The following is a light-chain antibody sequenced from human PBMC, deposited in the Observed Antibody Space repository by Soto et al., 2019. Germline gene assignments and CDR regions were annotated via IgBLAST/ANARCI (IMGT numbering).Light chain of an antibody. J-gene: IGLJ2*01. V-gene: IGLV2-14*01. Sequence: QSALTQPASVSGSLGQSITISCTGTSSDVGVYNFVSWYQQHPGKVPKLMIYEVSNRPSGVSNRFSGSKSGTTASLTISGLQAEDEADYYCTSYTSSSTVFGGGTKVTVL. CDR2: EVS. CDR3: TSYTSSSTV. CDR1: SSDVGVYNF.